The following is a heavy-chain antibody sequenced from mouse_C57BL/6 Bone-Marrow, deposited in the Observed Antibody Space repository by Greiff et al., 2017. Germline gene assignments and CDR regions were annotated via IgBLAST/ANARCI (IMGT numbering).Heavy chain of an antibody. V-gene: IGHV14-4*01. CDR3: YGSSPTWFAY. CDR1: GFNIKDDY. CDR2: IDPENGDT. Sequence: EVKLMESGAELVRPGASVKLSCTASGFNIKDDYMHWVKQRPEQGLEWIGWIDPENGDTEYASKFQGKATITADTSSNTAYLQLSSLTSEDTAVYYCYGSSPTWFAYWGQGTLVTVSA. D-gene: IGHD1-1*01. J-gene: IGHJ3*01.